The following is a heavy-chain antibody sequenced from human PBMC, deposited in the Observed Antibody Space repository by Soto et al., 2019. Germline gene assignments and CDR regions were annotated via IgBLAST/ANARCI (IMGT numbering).Heavy chain of an antibody. D-gene: IGHD2-2*01. Sequence: GGSLRLSCAASGFTFSDHYMDWVRQAPGKGLEWVGRSRNKANSYTTEYAASVKGRFTISRDDSKNSLYLQMNSLKTEDTAIYYCARGGYCSSTSCYSDYYGFAVSGHGTLVTGS. CDR1: GFTFSDHY. V-gene: IGHV3-72*01. CDR3: ARGGYCSSTSCYSDYYGFAV. CDR2: SRNKANSYTT. J-gene: IGHJ6*02.